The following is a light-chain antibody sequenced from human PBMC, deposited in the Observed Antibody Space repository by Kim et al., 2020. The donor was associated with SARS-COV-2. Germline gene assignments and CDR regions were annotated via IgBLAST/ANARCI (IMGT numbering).Light chain of an antibody. Sequence: SCELTQPPSVSVSPGQTASITCSGDKLGDKYACWYQQKPGQSPVLVIYQDTKRPSGIPERFSGSNSGNTATLTISGTQAMDEADYYCQAWDSRTYVVFGGGTQLTVL. CDR2: QDT. CDR3: QAWDSRTYVV. V-gene: IGLV3-1*01. CDR1: KLGDKY. J-gene: IGLJ2*01.